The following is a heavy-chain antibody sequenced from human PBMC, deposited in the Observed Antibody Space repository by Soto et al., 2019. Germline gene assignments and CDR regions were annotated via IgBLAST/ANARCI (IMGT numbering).Heavy chain of an antibody. V-gene: IGHV4-4*02. Sequence: SEALSLTCADSGGSISSSNRWSWVRQRPGKGLEWIGEIYHSGSTNYNPSLKSRVTISVDKSKNQFSLKLSSVTAADTAVYYCARGGSGWYGDAFDIWGQATMVTVSS. CDR1: GGSISSSNR. CDR2: IYHSGST. D-gene: IGHD6-19*01. CDR3: ARGGSGWYGDAFDI. J-gene: IGHJ3*02.